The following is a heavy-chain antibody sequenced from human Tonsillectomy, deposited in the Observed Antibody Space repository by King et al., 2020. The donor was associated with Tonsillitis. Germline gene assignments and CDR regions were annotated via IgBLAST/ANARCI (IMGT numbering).Heavy chain of an antibody. V-gene: IGHV3-64D*06. D-gene: IGHD5-18*01. J-gene: IGHJ4*02. CDR3: ATLGYIYGLGTIY. CDR1: GFTFSSYA. CDR2: ISSNGGST. Sequence: QVVQSGGGLVQPGGSLRLSCSASGFTFSSYAMHWVRQAPGKGLEYVSAISSNGGSTYYADSVKGRFTVSRDNSKNTLYLQMSSLRAEDTAVYYCATLGYIYGLGTIYWGQGTLVTVSS.